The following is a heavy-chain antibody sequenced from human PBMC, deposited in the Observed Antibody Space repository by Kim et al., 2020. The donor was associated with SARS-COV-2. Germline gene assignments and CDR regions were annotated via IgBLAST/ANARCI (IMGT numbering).Heavy chain of an antibody. CDR3: ARGPRPYCTGGVCYGRYYYYMDV. CDR1: GGTFSSYA. J-gene: IGHJ6*03. CDR2: IIPIFGTA. D-gene: IGHD2-8*02. V-gene: IGHV1-69*13. Sequence: SVKVSCKASGGTFSSYAISWVRQAPGQGLEWMGGIIPIFGTANYAQKFQGRVTITADESTSTAYMELSSLRSEDTAVYYCARGPRPYCTGGVCYGRYYYYMDVWGKGTTVTVSS.